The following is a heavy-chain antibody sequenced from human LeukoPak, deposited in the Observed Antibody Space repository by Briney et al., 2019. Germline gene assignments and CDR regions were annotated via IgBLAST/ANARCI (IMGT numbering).Heavy chain of an antibody. CDR3: ARLTTRTTSSDY. CDR2: IDPSDSYT. J-gene: IGHJ4*02. V-gene: IGHV5-10-1*01. D-gene: IGHD1-1*01. CDR1: GYSFTSYW. Sequence: GESLKISCKGSGYSFTSYWISWVRQMPGKGLAWMGRIDPSDSYTNYSPSYQGHVTISADKSISTAYLQWSSLKASDTAMYYCARLTTRTTSSDYWGQGTLVTVSS.